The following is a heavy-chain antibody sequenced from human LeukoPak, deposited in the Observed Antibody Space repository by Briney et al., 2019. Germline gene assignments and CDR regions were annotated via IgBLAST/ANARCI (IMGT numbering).Heavy chain of an antibody. Sequence: GGSLRLSCAASGFTFSSYWMHWVRQAPGKGLVWVSRINSDGSSTSYADSVKVRFTIYRANAKNTLYLQMNSLRAEDTAVYYCARDRSGTIPIDYWGQGTLVTVSS. CDR2: INSDGSST. CDR3: ARDRSGTIPIDY. V-gene: IGHV3-74*01. J-gene: IGHJ4*02. D-gene: IGHD1-14*01. CDR1: GFTFSSYW.